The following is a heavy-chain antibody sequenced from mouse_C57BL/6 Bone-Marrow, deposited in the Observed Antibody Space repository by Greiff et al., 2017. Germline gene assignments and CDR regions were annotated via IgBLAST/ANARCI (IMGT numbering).Heavy chain of an antibody. V-gene: IGHV1-64*01. D-gene: IGHD2-1*01. Sequence: VQLQQPGAELVKPGASVKLSCKASGYTFTSYWMHWVKQRPGQGLEWIGMIHPNSGSTNYNQKFKSKATLTVDKSSSPAYMQLSSLTSEDSAVYYCARSGVYGNLFAYWGRGNLVTVSA. CDR1: GYTFTSYW. J-gene: IGHJ3*01. CDR3: ARSGVYGNLFAY. CDR2: IHPNSGST.